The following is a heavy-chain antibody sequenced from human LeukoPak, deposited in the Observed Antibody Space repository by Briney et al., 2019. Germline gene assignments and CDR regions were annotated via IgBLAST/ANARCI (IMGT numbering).Heavy chain of an antibody. J-gene: IGHJ4*02. CDR3: ARPKYQLLSCFGY. D-gene: IGHD2-2*01. V-gene: IGHV1-3*01. Sequence: ASVTVSCKASGYTFTSYAMHWVRPAAGQRLEWMGWINAGNGNTKYSQKFQGRVTITRDTAASTAYMELSSRRSEGPAVHYWARPKYQLLSCFGYWGQGTLVTVS. CDR2: INAGNGNT. CDR1: GYTFTSYA.